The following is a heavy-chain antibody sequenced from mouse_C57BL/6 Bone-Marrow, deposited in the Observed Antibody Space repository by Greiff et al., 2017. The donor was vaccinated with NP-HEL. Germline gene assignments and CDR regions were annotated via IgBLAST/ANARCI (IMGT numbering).Heavy chain of an antibody. V-gene: IGHV1-50*01. CDR1: GYTFTSYW. J-gene: IGHJ4*01. CDR3: ARTIYYGNAMDY. Sequence: QQSCKASGYTFTSYWMQWVKQRPGQGLEWIGEIDPSDSYTNYNQKFKGKATLTVDTSSSTAYMQLSSLTSEDSAVYYCARTIYYGNAMDYWGQGTSVTVSS. CDR2: IDPSDSYT. D-gene: IGHD2-1*01.